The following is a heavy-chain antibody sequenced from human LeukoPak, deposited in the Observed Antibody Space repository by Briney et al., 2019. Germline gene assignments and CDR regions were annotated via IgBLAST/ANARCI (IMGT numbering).Heavy chain of an antibody. V-gene: IGHV1-18*01. CDR2: ISAYKGNT. CDR3: ARVLVVSFDP. Sequence: ASVKVSCKASGGTFSSYAISWVRQAPGQGLEWMGWISAYKGNTNYAQRLQGRVTMTTDTSTSTAYMELRSLRSDDTAVYYCARVLVVSFDPWGQGTLVTVSS. CDR1: GGTFSSYA. D-gene: IGHD2-15*01. J-gene: IGHJ5*02.